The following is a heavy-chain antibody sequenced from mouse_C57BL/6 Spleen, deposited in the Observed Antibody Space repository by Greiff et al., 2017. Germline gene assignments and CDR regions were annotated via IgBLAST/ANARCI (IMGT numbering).Heavy chain of an antibody. CDR1: GYTFTDYN. V-gene: IGHV1-22*01. CDR3: ARSYYGSSYAMDY. J-gene: IGHJ4*01. Sequence: EVQLQQSGPELVKPGASVKMSCTASGYTFTDYNMHWVKQSHGKSLEWIGYINPNNGGTSYNQKFKGKATLTVNKSSSTAYMELRSLTSEDSAVYYCARSYYGSSYAMDYWGQGTSVTVSS. CDR2: INPNNGGT. D-gene: IGHD1-1*01.